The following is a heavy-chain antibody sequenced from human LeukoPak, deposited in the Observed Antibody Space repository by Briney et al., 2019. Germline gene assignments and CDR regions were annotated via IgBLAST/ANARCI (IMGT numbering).Heavy chain of an antibody. D-gene: IGHD3-9*01. Sequence: SGPTLVKPTQTLTLTCTFSGFSLSTSGVGVGWIRQPPGKALEWLALIYWDDDKRYSPSLKSRLTITKDTSKNQVVLTMTNMDPVDTXTYYCAHRLDGGLLRYFDWLPHDAFDIWGQGTMVTVSS. J-gene: IGHJ3*02. V-gene: IGHV2-5*02. CDR1: GFSLSTSGVG. CDR3: AHRLDGGLLRYFDWLPHDAFDI. CDR2: IYWDDDK.